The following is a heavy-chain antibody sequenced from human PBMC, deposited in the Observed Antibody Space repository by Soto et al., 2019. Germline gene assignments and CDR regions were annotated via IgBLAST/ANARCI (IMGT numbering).Heavy chain of an antibody. CDR1: GFTFSDYA. Sequence: VQLVESGGGVVQPGRSLRLSCAASGFTFSDYAMHWVRQAPGKGLEWVAVVSHDGRNTHYADSVKGRFTISRDSSKNTVSLKITGLRAEERAAYYGAKGGRQWLVTSDFNYWGQGALVTVSS. D-gene: IGHD6-19*01. CDR2: VSHDGRNT. CDR3: AKGGRQWLVTSDFNY. V-gene: IGHV3-30*18. J-gene: IGHJ4*02.